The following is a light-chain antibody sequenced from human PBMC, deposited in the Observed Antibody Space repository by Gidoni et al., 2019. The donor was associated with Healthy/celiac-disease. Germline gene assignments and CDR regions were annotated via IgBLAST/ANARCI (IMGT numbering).Light chain of an antibody. Sequence: EIVMTQSPATLSVSPVERATLSCRASQSVSSNLAWYQQKPGQAPRLLIYGASTRATGIPARFSGSGSGTECTLTISSLQSEDFAVDYCQQYNNWPTCGQGTRLEIK. V-gene: IGKV3-15*01. CDR3: QQYNNWPT. CDR1: QSVSSN. CDR2: GAS. J-gene: IGKJ5*01.